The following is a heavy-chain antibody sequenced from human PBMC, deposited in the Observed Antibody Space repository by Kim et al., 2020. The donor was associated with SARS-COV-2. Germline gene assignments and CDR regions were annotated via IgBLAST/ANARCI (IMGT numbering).Heavy chain of an antibody. V-gene: IGHV4-59*01. J-gene: IGHJ5*02. Sequence: NPSLKSQVTISVDTSKNQFALKLSSVTAADTAVYYCARELMVYAIRWFDPWGQGTLVTVSS. D-gene: IGHD2-8*01. CDR3: ARELMVYAIRWFDP.